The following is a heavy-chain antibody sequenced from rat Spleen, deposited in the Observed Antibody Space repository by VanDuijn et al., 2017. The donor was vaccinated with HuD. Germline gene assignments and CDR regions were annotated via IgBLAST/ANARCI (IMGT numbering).Heavy chain of an antibody. J-gene: IGHJ2*01. Sequence: EVQLVKSGGGLVQPGRSLKLSCAASGFPFSDYNMAWVRQAPTKGLEWVATISYADTSGHSGTYYRDSVKGRFTISRDNAKSTLSLQMDSLRSEDTATYYCARRHFGYTDYFDYWGQGVMVTVSS. CDR1: GFPFSDYN. V-gene: IGHV5-7*01. CDR2: ISYADTSGHSGT. D-gene: IGHD1-4*01. CDR3: ARRHFGYTDYFDY.